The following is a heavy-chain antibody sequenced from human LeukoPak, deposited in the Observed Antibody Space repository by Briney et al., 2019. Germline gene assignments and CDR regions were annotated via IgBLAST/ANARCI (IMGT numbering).Heavy chain of an antibody. J-gene: IGHJ4*02. CDR1: GFTFSSYW. Sequence: GGSLRLSCAASGFTFSSYWMSWVRRAPGKGLEWVANIKQDGSEKYYVDSVKGRFTISRDNAKNSLYLQMNSLRAEDTAVYYCAGGGATPFHLDYWGQGTLVTVSS. V-gene: IGHV3-7*01. CDR2: IKQDGSEK. CDR3: AGGGATPFHLDY. D-gene: IGHD1-26*01.